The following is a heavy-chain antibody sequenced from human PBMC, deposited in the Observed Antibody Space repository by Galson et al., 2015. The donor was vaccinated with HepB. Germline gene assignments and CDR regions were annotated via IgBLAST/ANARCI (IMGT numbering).Heavy chain of an antibody. CDR2: TYYRSKWFN. CDR3: ARVTSGVNFHAFDI. V-gene: IGHV6-1*01. CDR1: GDSVSSNSAA. Sequence: CAISGDSVSSNSAAWNWIRQSPSRGLEWLGRTYYRSKWFNHYAVSVKSRITINPDTSKHQFSLQLNFVTPEDSAVYYCARVTSGVNFHAFDIWGQGTMVTVSS. J-gene: IGHJ3*02. D-gene: IGHD4/OR15-4a*01.